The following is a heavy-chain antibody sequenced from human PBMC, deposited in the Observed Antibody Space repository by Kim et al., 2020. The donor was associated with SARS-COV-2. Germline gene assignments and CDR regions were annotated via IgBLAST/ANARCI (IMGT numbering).Heavy chain of an antibody. CDR2: TER. CDR3: ASLHYYGMNF. Sequence: TERYYSDSVEGRFTFSRDNGRNSVYLQMNSLRVDDTALYYCASLHYYGMNFWGQGTTVIVSS. J-gene: IGHJ6*02. V-gene: IGHV3-7*01. D-gene: IGHD3-10*01.